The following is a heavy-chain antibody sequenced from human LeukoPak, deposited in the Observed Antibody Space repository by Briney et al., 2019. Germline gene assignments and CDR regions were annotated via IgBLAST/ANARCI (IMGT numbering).Heavy chain of an antibody. V-gene: IGHV3-21*01. D-gene: IGHD3-3*01. J-gene: IGHJ4*02. CDR1: GFTFSSYS. Sequence: PGGSLRPSCAASGFTFSSYSMNWVRQAPGKGLEWVSSISSSSSYIYYADSVKGRFTISRDNAKNSLYLQMNSLRAEDTAVYYCASSYDFWSGYEYYFDYWGQGTLVTVSS. CDR3: ASSYDFWSGYEYYFDY. CDR2: ISSSSSYI.